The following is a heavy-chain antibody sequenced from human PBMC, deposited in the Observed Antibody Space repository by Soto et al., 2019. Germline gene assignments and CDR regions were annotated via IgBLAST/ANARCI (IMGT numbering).Heavy chain of an antibody. CDR2: IIPILGIA. CDR3: ARSAYCGGDCPGY. D-gene: IGHD2-21*02. V-gene: IGHV1-69*02. Sequence: QVQLVQSGAEVKKPGSSVRVSCNASGGTVSSYSISWMRQAPGQGLEWMGRIIPILGIANNAQKFQGRVTITADKSTSTAYMELSSLRSEDTAVYYCARSAYCGGDCPGYWGQGTLVTVSS. J-gene: IGHJ4*02. CDR1: GGTVSSYS.